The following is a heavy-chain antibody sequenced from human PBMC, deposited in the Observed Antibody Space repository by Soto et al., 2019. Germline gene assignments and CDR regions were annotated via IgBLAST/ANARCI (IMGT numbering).Heavy chain of an antibody. CDR3: AKDANYDYIWGSYRPNNYYYYYYMDV. Sequence: EVQLLESGGGLVQPGGSLRLSCAASGFTFSSYAMSWVRQAPGKGLEWVSAISGSGGGTYYADSVKGRFTISRDNSKNTLYLQMNSLRAEDTAVYYCAKDANYDYIWGSYRPNNYYYYYYMDVWGKGTTVTVSS. J-gene: IGHJ6*03. D-gene: IGHD3-16*02. CDR2: ISGSGGGT. V-gene: IGHV3-23*01. CDR1: GFTFSSYA.